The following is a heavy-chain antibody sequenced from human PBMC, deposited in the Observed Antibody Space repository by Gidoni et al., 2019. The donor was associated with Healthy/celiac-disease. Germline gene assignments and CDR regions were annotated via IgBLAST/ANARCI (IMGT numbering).Heavy chain of an antibody. V-gene: IGHV3-21*01. Sequence: EVQLAESGGGRVKPGGSLRLSCRAPGFTFSSYSMNWVPQAPGKGLAWVSSISSSSSYIYYADSVKGRFTISRDNAKNSLYLQMNSLRAEDTAVYYCARVSGWRYFDYWGQGTLVTVSS. CDR3: ARVSGWRYFDY. CDR1: GFTFSSYS. CDR2: ISSSSSYI. D-gene: IGHD6-19*01. J-gene: IGHJ4*02.